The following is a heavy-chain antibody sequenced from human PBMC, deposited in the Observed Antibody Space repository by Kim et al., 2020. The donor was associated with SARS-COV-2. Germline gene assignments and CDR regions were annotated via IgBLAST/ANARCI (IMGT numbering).Heavy chain of an antibody. D-gene: IGHD4-17*01. V-gene: IGHV3-9*01. J-gene: IGHJ3*02. CDR1: GFTFDDYA. CDR2: ISWNSGSI. Sequence: GGSLRLSCAASGFTFDDYAMHWVRQAPGKGLEWVSGISWNSGSIGYADSVKGRFTISRDNAKNSLYLQMNSLRAEDTALYYCAKVRYGDYVGAFDIWGQGTMVTVSS. CDR3: AKVRYGDYVGAFDI.